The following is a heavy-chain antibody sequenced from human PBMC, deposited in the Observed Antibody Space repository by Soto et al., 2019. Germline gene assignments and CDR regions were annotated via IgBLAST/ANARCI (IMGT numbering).Heavy chain of an antibody. J-gene: IGHJ3*02. D-gene: IGHD2-2*03. CDR3: AKDRGYCSSTSCYDDDAFDI. Sequence: EVQLLESGGGLVQPGGSLRLSCAASGFTFSSYAMSWVRQAPGKGLEWVSAISGIGGSTYYADSVKGRFTISRDNSKNTLYLQMNSLRAEDTAVYYCAKDRGYCSSTSCYDDDAFDIWGQGTIVTVSS. V-gene: IGHV3-23*01. CDR2: ISGIGGST. CDR1: GFTFSSYA.